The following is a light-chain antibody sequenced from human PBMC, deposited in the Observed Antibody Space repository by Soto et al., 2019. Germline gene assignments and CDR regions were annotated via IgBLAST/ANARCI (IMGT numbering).Light chain of an antibody. J-gene: IGKJ2*01. V-gene: IGKV2-28*01. Sequence: DIVMTQSPLSLPVTPGEAASISCRSSQSLLNSDGYNCLEWYLQRPGQSPQLLIYLGSNRASGVPERISGSGSGTNFTLKISRVGAEDVGVYYCVEALQTLTFGQGTKLEI. CDR3: VEALQTLT. CDR1: QSLLNSDGYNC. CDR2: LGS.